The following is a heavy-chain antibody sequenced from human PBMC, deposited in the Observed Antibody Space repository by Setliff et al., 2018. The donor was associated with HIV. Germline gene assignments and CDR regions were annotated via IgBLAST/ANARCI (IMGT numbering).Heavy chain of an antibody. J-gene: IGHJ5*02. CDR2: INPSSGSA. D-gene: IGHD6-13*01. CDR1: GYAFTSSY. Sequence: EASVKVSCKASGYAFTSSYIHWVRQAPGQGLEWMGIINPSSGSASYTQKFQGRVTMTRDTSTNTVYMELNSLRSEDTAVYYCARDRSSRNWFDPWGQGTLVTV. CDR3: ARDRSSRNWFDP. V-gene: IGHV1-46*01.